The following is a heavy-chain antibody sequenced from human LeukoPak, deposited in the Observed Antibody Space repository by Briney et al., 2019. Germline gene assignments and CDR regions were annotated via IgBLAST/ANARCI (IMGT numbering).Heavy chain of an antibody. Sequence: SETLSLTCTVSGGSISSYYWSWIRQPPGKGLEWIEYIFYSGITNYNPSLSLKSRVTISVDTSKNQFSLKLSSVTAADTAVYYCATGSGSYYKPFDYWGQGTLVTVSS. CDR2: IFYSGIT. CDR3: ATGSGSYYKPFDY. J-gene: IGHJ4*02. D-gene: IGHD3-10*01. V-gene: IGHV4-59*08. CDR1: GGSISSYY.